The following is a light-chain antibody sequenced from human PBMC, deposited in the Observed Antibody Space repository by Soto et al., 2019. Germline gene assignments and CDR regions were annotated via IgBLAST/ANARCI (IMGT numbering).Light chain of an antibody. V-gene: IGKV1-33*01. J-gene: IGKJ5*01. CDR2: DAS. CDR1: QDISNY. Sequence: DIQMTQSPPSLSASVGDRVTITCQASQDISNYLNWYQQKLGKAPKLLIYDASNLETGVPSRFSGSGSGTHFTFTITSLQPEDSATYYCHQYETWPLTFGQGTRLEIK. CDR3: HQYETWPLT.